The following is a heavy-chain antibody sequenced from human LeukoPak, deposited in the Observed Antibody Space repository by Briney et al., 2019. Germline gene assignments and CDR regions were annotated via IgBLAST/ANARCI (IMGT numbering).Heavy chain of an antibody. CDR2: FRRTNSRT. V-gene: IGHV3-23*01. Sequence: GGTLRLSCAASGFTCSRSGMSWVRQAPGKGLEWVSSFRRTNSRTYYAESVKGRFTISRDNSKNMVFLQTNSLRAEDTAVYYCAKRVSKPYYYMDVWGKGTTVTVSS. CDR3: AKRVSKPYYYMDV. CDR1: GFTCSRSG. J-gene: IGHJ6*03. D-gene: IGHD5/OR15-5a*01.